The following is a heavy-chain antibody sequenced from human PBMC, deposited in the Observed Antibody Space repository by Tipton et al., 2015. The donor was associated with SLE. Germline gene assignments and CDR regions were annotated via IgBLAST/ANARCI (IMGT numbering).Heavy chain of an antibody. CDR3: ARDDVVIIPPVLIYFYMDV. D-gene: IGHD2-2*01. CDR1: GFTFSSYS. V-gene: IGHV4-4*08. CDR2: IFYTGNT. Sequence: GSLRLSCTASGFTFSSYSMNWVRQAPGKGLEWIGGIFYTGNTYYNPSLQGRVTISIDTSKSQFSLNLSSVTAADTAVYYCARDDVVIIPPVLIYFYMDVWGEGTTVTVSS. J-gene: IGHJ6*04.